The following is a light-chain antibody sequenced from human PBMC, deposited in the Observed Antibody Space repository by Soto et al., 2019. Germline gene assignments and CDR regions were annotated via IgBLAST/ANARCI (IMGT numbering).Light chain of an antibody. CDR2: DVT. CDR3: YSYTSSGALV. CDR1: SSDIGAYDY. J-gene: IGLJ2*01. Sequence: QSALTQPASVSGSPGQSNTISCTGSSSDIGAYDYVSWYQQHPGKAPKLMIYDVTNRPSGVSNRFSGSKSGSTASLTISGLLAEDEASYYCYSYTSSGALVFGGGTKLTVL. V-gene: IGLV2-14*01.